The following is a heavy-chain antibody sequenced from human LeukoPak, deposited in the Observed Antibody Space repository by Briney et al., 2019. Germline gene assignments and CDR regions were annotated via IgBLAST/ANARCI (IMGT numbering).Heavy chain of an antibody. CDR3: TTTFDY. CDR2: SNEDGSGT. V-gene: IGHV3-74*01. CDR1: GFTLSNYW. Sequence: GGSLRLSCAASGFTLSNYWMHWVRHVPGKGVVWVSRSNEDGSGTSYADSVKGRFSISRDNAKNTLYLEMNSLRAEDTAVYYCTTTFDYWGQGTLVTVSS. J-gene: IGHJ4*02.